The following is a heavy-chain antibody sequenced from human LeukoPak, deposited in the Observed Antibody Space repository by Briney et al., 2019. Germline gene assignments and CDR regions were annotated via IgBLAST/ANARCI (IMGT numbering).Heavy chain of an antibody. D-gene: IGHD2-8*01. V-gene: IGHV1-46*01. CDR3: ATSVYCTNGVCPDMDV. CDR1: GYTFTSYY. CDR2: INPSGGST. J-gene: IGHJ6*02. Sequence: ASVTVSSKASGYTFTSYYMHWVRQAPGQGLEWMGIINPSGGSTSYAQKFQGRVTMTRDTSTSTVYMELSSLRSEDTAVYYCATSVYCTNGVCPDMDVWGQGTTVTVSS.